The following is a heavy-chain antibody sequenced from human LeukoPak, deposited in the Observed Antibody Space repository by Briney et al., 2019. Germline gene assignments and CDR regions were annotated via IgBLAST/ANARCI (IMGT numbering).Heavy chain of an antibody. J-gene: IGHJ3*02. CDR1: GFTFSSYS. D-gene: IGHD6-13*01. Sequence: GGSLRLSCAASGFTFSSYSMNWVRQAPGKGLEWVAVISYDGSNKYYADSVKGRFTISRDNSKNTLYLQMNSLRAEDTAVYYCARNTGSKRQQLVHLLFAFDIWGQGTMVTVSS. V-gene: IGHV3-30*03. CDR2: ISYDGSNK. CDR3: ARNTGSKRQQLVHLLFAFDI.